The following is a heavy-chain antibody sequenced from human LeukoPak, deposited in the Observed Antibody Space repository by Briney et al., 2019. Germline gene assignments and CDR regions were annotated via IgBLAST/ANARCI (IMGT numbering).Heavy chain of an antibody. CDR3: ARDPSYYYDSSGNPP. CDR2: IWYDGSNK. Sequence: GGSLRLSCAASGFTFSSYGMQWVRQAPGKGREGGADIWYDGSNKYYADSVKGRFTISRDNAKNSLYLQMNSLRAEDTAVYYCARDPSYYYDSSGNPPWGQGTLVTVSS. J-gene: IGHJ5*02. D-gene: IGHD3-22*01. CDR1: GFTFSSYG. V-gene: IGHV3-33*01.